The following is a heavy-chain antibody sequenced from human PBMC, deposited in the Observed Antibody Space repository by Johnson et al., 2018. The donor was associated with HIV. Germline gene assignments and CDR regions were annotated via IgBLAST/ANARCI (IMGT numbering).Heavy chain of an antibody. CDR2: LYSDGGT. V-gene: IGHV3-66*02. CDR3: AREGIWYCSGGSCYGAFDI. Sequence: VQLVESGGGVVQPGRSLRLSCAASGFTVSSNYMSWVRQAPGKGLEWVSVLYSDGGTYYADSVKGLFTISSDNSKNTLYLQMNSLRADDTAVYYCAREGIWYCSGGSCYGAFDIWGQGTMVTVSS. J-gene: IGHJ3*02. CDR1: GFTVSSNY. D-gene: IGHD2-15*01.